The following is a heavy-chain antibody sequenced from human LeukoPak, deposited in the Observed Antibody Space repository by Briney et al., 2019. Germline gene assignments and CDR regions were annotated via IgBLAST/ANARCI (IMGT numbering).Heavy chain of an antibody. CDR1: GFTFSSYG. V-gene: IGHV3-30*18. Sequence: GWSLRLSFATSGFTFSSYGIHWVRQAPDKGLEWVGFISYDAANEYYADSVKGRFTISRDNSKNTLYLQMNSLRPEDTAVYYCAKVGGVVIPGAYWGQGTLVTVSS. J-gene: IGHJ4*02. D-gene: IGHD3-3*01. CDR2: ISYDAANE. CDR3: AKVGGVVIPGAY.